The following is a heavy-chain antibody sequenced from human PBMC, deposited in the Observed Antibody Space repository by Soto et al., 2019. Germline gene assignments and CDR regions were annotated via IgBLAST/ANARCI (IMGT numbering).Heavy chain of an antibody. CDR2: IYYSGST. CDR3: ARVWGGAFDI. V-gene: IGHV4-59*01. CDR1: GSSISSYY. Sequence: PSETLSLTCTVSGSSISSYYWSWIRQPPGKRLEWIGYIYYSGSTNYNPSLKSRVTISVDTSKNQFSLKLSSVTAADTAVYYCARVWGGAFDIWGQGTMVTVS. J-gene: IGHJ3*02. D-gene: IGHD3-10*01.